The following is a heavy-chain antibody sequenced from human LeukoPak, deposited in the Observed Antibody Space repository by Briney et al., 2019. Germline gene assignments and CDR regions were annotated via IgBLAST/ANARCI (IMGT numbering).Heavy chain of an antibody. CDR2: IRYDGSNK. CDR3: AKDPIGGWMFDY. J-gene: IGHJ4*02. D-gene: IGHD6-19*01. Sequence: VAFIRYDGSNKYYADSVKGRFTISRDNSKNTLYLQMSSLRAEDTAVYYCAKDPIGGWMFDYWGQGTLVTVSS. V-gene: IGHV3-30*02.